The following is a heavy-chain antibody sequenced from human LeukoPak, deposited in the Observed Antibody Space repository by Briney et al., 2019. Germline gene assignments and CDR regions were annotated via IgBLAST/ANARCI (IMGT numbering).Heavy chain of an antibody. V-gene: IGHV5-51*01. J-gene: IGHJ3*02. CDR3: ARLGEGNYYYDSSCSFDI. D-gene: IGHD3-22*01. CDR1: GYTFTNYW. CDR2: IYPAHPDP. Sequence: PWESLKISCTGSGYTFTNYWIGWVRQMPGKGLELMGIIYPAHPDPKYSPSFQGEVTISADRSISTVYLQWSSLQASVTALYYCARLGEGNYYYDSSCSFDIWGQGTMVTVSS.